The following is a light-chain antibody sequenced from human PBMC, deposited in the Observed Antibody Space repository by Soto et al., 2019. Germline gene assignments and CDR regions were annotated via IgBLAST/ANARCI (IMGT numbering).Light chain of an antibody. CDR3: MQGKSWPYT. CDR1: QSLVYSEGNTF. Sequence: DIVMTQSPLSLPVTLGQPASISCRASQSLVYSEGNTFLNWFHQRPGQSPRRLIYKVSNRDSGVPDRFSGSGSGTNFTLKISRVEAEDVGLYYCMQGKSWPYTFGQGTNLEIK. CDR2: KVS. V-gene: IGKV2-30*01. J-gene: IGKJ2*01.